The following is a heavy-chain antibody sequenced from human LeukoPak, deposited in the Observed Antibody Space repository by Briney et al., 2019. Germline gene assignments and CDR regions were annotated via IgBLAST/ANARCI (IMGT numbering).Heavy chain of an antibody. CDR1: GGTLSRLA. J-gene: IGHJ5*02. V-gene: IGHV1-69*13. D-gene: IGHD2-2*01. Sequence: SVKVSCKASGGTLSRLAISWVRQAPGQGLEWMGGIIAIFGTANYAQKFQGRVTITADESTSTAYMELSSLTSEDTAVYYCARVVTPRYCSSPSCYWKGWFDPWGQGTLVTVSS. CDR3: ARVVTPRYCSSPSCYWKGWFDP. CDR2: IIAIFGTA.